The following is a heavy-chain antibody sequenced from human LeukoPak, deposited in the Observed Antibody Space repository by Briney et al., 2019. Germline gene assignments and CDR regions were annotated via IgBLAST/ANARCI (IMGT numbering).Heavy chain of an antibody. V-gene: IGHV3-48*01. CDR3: ATDRQLRYFDH. D-gene: IGHD4-17*01. Sequence: GGSLRLSCAASGFTFSSHSMNWVRQAPGKGLEWVSYISSSSSTIYYADSVKGRFTISRDNAKNSLYLQMNSLRAEDTAVYYCATDRQLRYFDHWGQGTLVTVSS. CDR1: GFTFSSHS. CDR2: ISSSSSTI. J-gene: IGHJ4*02.